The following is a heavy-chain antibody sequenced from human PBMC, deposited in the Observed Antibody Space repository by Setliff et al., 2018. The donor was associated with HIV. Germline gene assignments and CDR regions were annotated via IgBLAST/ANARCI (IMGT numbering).Heavy chain of an antibody. CDR2: IFPGDSDT. CDR3: ARQPGRAAMGRENYYYYYMDV. J-gene: IGHJ6*03. V-gene: IGHV5-51*01. Sequence: GESLKISCTGSGYSFTNYWIGWVRQMPGKGLEWLGIIFPGDSDTRYSPSFQGQVTISADTSISTAYLQWRSLKASDTAMYYCARQPGRAAMGRENYYYYYMDVWGKGTTVTVSS. CDR1: GYSFTNYW. D-gene: IGHD2-2*01.